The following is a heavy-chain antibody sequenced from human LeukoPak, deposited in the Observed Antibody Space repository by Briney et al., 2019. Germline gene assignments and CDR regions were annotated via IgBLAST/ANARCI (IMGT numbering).Heavy chain of an antibody. D-gene: IGHD6-19*01. Sequence: SETLSLTCTVSGGSISNYHWSWIRQPAGKGLEWIGQIHTSGSTNYNPPLKSRVTMSIDTTEDQVSLTIRSVTAADTAFYYCARRDISSGWSFDYWGQGTLVTVAS. CDR3: ARRDISSGWSFDY. CDR1: GGSISNYH. J-gene: IGHJ4*02. V-gene: IGHV4-4*07. CDR2: IHTSGST.